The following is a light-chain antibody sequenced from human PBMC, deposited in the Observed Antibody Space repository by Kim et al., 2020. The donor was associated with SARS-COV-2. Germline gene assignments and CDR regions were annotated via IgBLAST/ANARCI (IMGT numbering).Light chain of an antibody. V-gene: IGLV3-25*03. CDR1: ALPKQY. Sequence: PGQTAQITCSCDALPKQYAHWYQKKPGQAPKLVIYKDSERPSGIPERFSGSNSGTSVSLTITGVQAEDEADYYCQSTDRSVSYVVFGGGTKLTVL. CDR2: KDS. J-gene: IGLJ3*02. CDR3: QSTDRSVSYVV.